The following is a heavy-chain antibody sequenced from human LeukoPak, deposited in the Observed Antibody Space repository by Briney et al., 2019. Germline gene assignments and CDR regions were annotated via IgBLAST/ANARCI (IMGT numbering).Heavy chain of an antibody. V-gene: IGHV3-23*01. CDR2: ISGSGGST. CDR1: GFTFSSYA. J-gene: IGHJ4*02. D-gene: IGHD6-6*01. Sequence: GGSLSLSCAASGFTFSSYAMSWVRQAPGTGLEWVSAISGSGGSTYYADSVKGRFTISRDNSKNTLYLLMNSLRAEDTSVYYCAKGLIAAPLMYFFDYWGQGTLVTVSS. CDR3: AKGLIAAPLMYFFDY.